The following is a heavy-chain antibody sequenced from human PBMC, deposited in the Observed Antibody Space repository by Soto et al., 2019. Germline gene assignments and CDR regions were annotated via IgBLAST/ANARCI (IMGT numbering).Heavy chain of an antibody. CDR2: IYYGGTT. CDR3: ARLGAYYKSLDP. V-gene: IGHV4-31*03. D-gene: IGHD2-21*01. CDR1: GGSISRGGYY. J-gene: IGHJ5*02. Sequence: PSETLSLTCTVSGGSISRGGYYWSWLRQNPGKGLEWVGYIYYGGTTYYNPSLKSRVTISLETSKSQFSLRLSSVTAADTAVYYCARLGAYYKSLDPWGPGTLVPVSS.